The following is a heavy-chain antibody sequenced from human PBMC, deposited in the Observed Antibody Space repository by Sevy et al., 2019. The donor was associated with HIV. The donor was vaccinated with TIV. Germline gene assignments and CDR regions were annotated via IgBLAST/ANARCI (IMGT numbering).Heavy chain of an antibody. CDR1: GYTFTGYY. CDR2: INPNSGGT. V-gene: IGHV1-2*06. CDR3: ARVYGDYHNWFDP. Sequence: ASVKVSCKASGYTFTGYYMHWVRQAPGQGLEWMGRINPNSGGTNYPQKFQGRVTMTRDTSISTAYMELSRLRSDDTAVYYCARVYGDYHNWFDPWGQGTLVTVSS. J-gene: IGHJ5*02. D-gene: IGHD4-17*01.